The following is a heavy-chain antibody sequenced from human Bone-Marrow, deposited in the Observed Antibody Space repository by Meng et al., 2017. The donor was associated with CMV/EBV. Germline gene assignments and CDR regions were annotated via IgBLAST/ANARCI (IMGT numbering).Heavy chain of an antibody. CDR2: INWNGGST. Sequence: GGSLRLSCAASGFTFDDYGMSWVRQVPGKGLEWVSGINWNGGSTGYADSVKGRFTISRDNAKNSLSLQMDSLRAEDTALYHCARKLGGSYYTIWFDPWGQGTLVTFSS. J-gene: IGHJ5*02. D-gene: IGHD1-26*01. V-gene: IGHV3-20*01. CDR3: ARKLGGSYYTIWFDP. CDR1: GFTFDDYG.